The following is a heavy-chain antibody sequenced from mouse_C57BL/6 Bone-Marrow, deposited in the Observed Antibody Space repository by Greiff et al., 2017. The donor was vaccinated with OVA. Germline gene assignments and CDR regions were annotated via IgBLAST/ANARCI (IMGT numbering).Heavy chain of an antibody. CDR3: AKHRDGSSPYWYFDV. CDR2: IWGGGST. V-gene: IGHV2-9*01. CDR1: GFSLTSYG. J-gene: IGHJ1*03. D-gene: IGHD1-1*01. Sequence: QVQLQQSGPGLVAPSQSLSITCTVSGFSLTSYGVDWVRQPPGKGLEWLGVIWGGGSTNYNSALMSRLSISKDNSKSQVFLKMNSLQTDNTAMYYGAKHRDGSSPYWYFDVWGTGTTVTVSS.